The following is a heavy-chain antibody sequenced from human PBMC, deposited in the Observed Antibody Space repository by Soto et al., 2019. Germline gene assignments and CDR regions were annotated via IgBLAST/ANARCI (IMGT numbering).Heavy chain of an antibody. CDR3: ARFDILTGYYPYWYYGMDV. CDR1: GSTFSSYA. D-gene: IGHD3-9*01. J-gene: IGHJ6*02. Sequence: QVQLVQSGDEEKKPGSSVKVSCKASGSTFSSYAISWVRQAPGQGLEWMGGIIPIFGTANYAQKFQGRVTITADESTSTAYMELSSLRSEDTAVYYCARFDILTGYYPYWYYGMDVWGQGTTVTVAS. V-gene: IGHV1-69*01. CDR2: IIPIFGTA.